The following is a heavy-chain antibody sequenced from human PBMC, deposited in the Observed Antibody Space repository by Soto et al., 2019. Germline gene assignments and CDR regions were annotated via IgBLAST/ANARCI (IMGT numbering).Heavy chain of an antibody. J-gene: IGHJ6*02. CDR3: ARPQGSGWGQYYYCGMDV. CDR2: IIPIFGTA. V-gene: IGHV1-69*01. D-gene: IGHD6-19*01. CDR1: GGTFSSYA. Sequence: QVQLVQSGAEVKKPGSSVKVSCKASGGTFSSYAISWVRQAPGQGLEWMGGIIPIFGTANYAQKFQGRVTITADESTSTAYMERSSLRSEDTAVYYCARPQGSGWGQYYYCGMDVWGQGTTVTVSS.